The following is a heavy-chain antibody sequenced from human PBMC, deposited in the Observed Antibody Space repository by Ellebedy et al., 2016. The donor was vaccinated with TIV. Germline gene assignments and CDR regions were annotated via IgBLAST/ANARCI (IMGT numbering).Heavy chain of an antibody. CDR1: GFTVSSTY. D-gene: IGHD1-1*01. J-gene: IGHJ4*02. Sequence: GESLKISCAVSGFTVSSTYMTWVRQAPGKGLEWVSVIHIDETTYYSVSVKGRFTISRDNAKSSLYLQMNSLRAEDTAVYYCAGRAYNWNDGSLFDYWGQGTLVTVSS. CDR2: IHIDETT. V-gene: IGHV3-66*01. CDR3: AGRAYNWNDGSLFDY.